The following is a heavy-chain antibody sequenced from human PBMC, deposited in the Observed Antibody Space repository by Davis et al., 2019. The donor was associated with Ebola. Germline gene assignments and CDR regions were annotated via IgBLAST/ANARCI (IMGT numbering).Heavy chain of an antibody. CDR1: GGSFSGYY. J-gene: IGHJ4*02. CDR3: ARRGVYGDYRYYFDY. V-gene: IGHV4-34*01. CDR2: INHSGST. Sequence: MPSETLSLTCAVYGGSFSGYYWSWIRQPPGKGLEWIGEINHSGSTNYNPSLKSRVTISVDTSKNPFSLKLSSVTAADTAVYYCARRGVYGDYRYYFDYWGQGTLVTVSS. D-gene: IGHD4-17*01.